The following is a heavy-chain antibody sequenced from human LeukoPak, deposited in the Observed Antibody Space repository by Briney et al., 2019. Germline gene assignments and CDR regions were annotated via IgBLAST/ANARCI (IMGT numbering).Heavy chain of an antibody. J-gene: IGHJ6*03. CDR1: GYTFTGYY. CDR3: ARSAENCNNGVCFTDYHMDV. CDR2: INPNSGDT. Sequence: ASVKVSCKASGYTFTGYYMHWVRQAPGQGLEWMGWINPNSGDTNYAQNFQGRVTMTRDTSITTAYMELSSLTSDDTAVYFCARSAENCNNGVCFTDYHMDVWGKGTTVTVSS. V-gene: IGHV1-2*02. D-gene: IGHD2-8*01.